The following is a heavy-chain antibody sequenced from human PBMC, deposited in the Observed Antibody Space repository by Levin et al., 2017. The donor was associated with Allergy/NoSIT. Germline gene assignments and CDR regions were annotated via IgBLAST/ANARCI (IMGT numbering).Heavy chain of an antibody. CDR1: GFTFGDYA. CDR3: TRDPYPYDYVWGSYRAAAFDI. J-gene: IGHJ3*02. D-gene: IGHD3-16*02. Sequence: PGGSLRLSCTASGFTFGDYAMSWFRQAPGKGLEWVGFIRSKAYGGTTEYAASVKGRFTISRDDSKSIAYLQMNSLKTEDTAVYYCTRDPYPYDYVWGSYRAAAFDIWGQGTMVTVSS. CDR2: IRSKAYGGTT. V-gene: IGHV3-49*03.